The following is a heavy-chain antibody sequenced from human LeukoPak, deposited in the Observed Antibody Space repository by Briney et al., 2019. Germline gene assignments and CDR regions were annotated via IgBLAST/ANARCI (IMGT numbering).Heavy chain of an antibody. D-gene: IGHD3-3*01. V-gene: IGHV1-8*01. Sequence: KVSCTASGYTFTSYDINWVRQATGQGLKWMGWMNPNSGNTGYAQKFQGRVTMTRNTSISTAYVELSSLRSEDTAVYYCARGFRRITIFGVVIPPPGYWGQGTLVTVSS. CDR3: ARGFRRITIFGVVIPPPGY. CDR2: MNPNSGNT. J-gene: IGHJ4*02. CDR1: GYTFTSYD.